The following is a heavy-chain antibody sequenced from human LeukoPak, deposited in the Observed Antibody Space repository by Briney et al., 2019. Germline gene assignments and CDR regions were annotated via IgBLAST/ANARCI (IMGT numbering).Heavy chain of an antibody. J-gene: IGHJ3*02. D-gene: IGHD6-19*01. CDR1: GGSISSGGYY. V-gene: IGHV4-31*11. Sequence: PSETLSLTCAVSGGSISSGGYYWSWIRQHPGKGLEWIGYIYYSGSTYYNPSLKSRVTISVDTSKNQFSLKLSSVTVADTAVYYCARGVAGPPAFDIWGQGTMVTVSS. CDR2: IYYSGST. CDR3: ARGVAGPPAFDI.